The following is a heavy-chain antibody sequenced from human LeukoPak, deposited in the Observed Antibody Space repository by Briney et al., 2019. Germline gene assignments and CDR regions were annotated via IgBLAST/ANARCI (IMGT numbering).Heavy chain of an antibody. Sequence: GGSLRLSCAASGFTFSSYWMHWVRQAPGKGLGWVSRINSDGSSTSYADSVKGRFTISRDNTKNTLYLQMNSLRAEDTAVYYCARASPHYYDSSGFDIWGQGTMVTVSS. CDR1: GFTFSSYW. J-gene: IGHJ3*02. V-gene: IGHV3-74*01. CDR2: INSDGSST. CDR3: ARASPHYYDSSGFDI. D-gene: IGHD3-22*01.